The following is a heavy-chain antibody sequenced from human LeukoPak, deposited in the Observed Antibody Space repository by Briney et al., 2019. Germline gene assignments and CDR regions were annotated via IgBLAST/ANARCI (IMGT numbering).Heavy chain of an antibody. D-gene: IGHD6-13*01. V-gene: IGHV3-23*01. CDR2: ISVSGNT. CDR3: ATSFGPVIAAAGTGAD. Sequence: GGSLRLSCAASGFTLSSYAMSWVRQGPGKGLEWVSAISVSGNTYHADSVKGRFTISRDSSKNTLYLQMNSLRAEDTAVYYCATSFGPVIAAAGTGADWGQGTLVTVSS. CDR1: GFTLSSYA. J-gene: IGHJ4*02.